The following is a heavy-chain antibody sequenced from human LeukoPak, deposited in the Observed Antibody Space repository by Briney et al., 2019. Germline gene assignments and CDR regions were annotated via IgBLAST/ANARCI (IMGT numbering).Heavy chain of an antibody. V-gene: IGHV1-46*01. CDR3: ARGGGIAAAGTTPDAFDI. J-gene: IGHJ3*02. CDR2: INPSGGST. Sequence: ASVKVSCKASGYTFTSYYMHWVRQAPGQGLEWMGIINPSGGSTSYAQKFQGRVTMTRDTSTSTVYMELSSLRSEDTAVYYCARGGGIAAAGTTPDAFDIWGQGIMVTVSS. D-gene: IGHD6-13*01. CDR1: GYTFTSYY.